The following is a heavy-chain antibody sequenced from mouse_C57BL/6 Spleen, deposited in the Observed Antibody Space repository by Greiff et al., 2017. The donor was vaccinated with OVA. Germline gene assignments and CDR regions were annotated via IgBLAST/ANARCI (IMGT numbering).Heavy chain of an antibody. J-gene: IGHJ4*01. V-gene: IGHV5-17*01. CDR3: AKTSYYYGSSYNYYAMDY. D-gene: IGHD1-1*01. Sequence: EVKLMESGGGLVKPGGSLKLSCAASGFTFSDYGMHWVRQAPEKGLEWVAYISSGSSTIYYADTVKGRFTISRDNAKNTLFLQMTSLRSEDTAMYYCAKTSYYYGSSYNYYAMDYWGQGTSVTVSS. CDR1: GFTFSDYG. CDR2: ISSGSSTI.